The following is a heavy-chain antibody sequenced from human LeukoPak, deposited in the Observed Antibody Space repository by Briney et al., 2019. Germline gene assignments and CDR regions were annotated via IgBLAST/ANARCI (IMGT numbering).Heavy chain of an antibody. CDR3: VKANNRSWFNRFDP. Sequence: SVRLSCTPAGYTFSGYFIIWGRQAAGQGRGWRGWLNPNSGGTEYAKKCPGRVTITRATSIRPATKELSKLSSCDTAVRFCVKANNRSWFNRFDPWGQGTLVTVSS. J-gene: IGHJ5*02. D-gene: IGHD6-13*01. CDR1: GYTFSGYF. CDR2: LNPNSGGT. V-gene: IGHV1-2*02.